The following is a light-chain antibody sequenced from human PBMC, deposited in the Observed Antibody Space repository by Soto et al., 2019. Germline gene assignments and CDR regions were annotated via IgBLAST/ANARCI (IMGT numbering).Light chain of an antibody. V-gene: IGKV3-11*01. Sequence: EIVLTQSTDTLYLSPGERATLSFRSSHSVSSYLAWYQQKPGQAPRLLIYDASNRATGIPARSSGSLSGTDFTLTIGCLEPEDFAVYYCQQRSNWPPVVTFGQGTRLEIK. CDR3: QQRSNWPPVVT. CDR2: DAS. J-gene: IGKJ5*01. CDR1: HSVSSY.